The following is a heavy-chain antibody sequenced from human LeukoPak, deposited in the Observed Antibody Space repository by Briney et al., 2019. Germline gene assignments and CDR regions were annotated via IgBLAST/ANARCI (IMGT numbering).Heavy chain of an antibody. Sequence: ASVKVSCKVSGNTLTELSMHWVRQAPGKGLEWMGGFDPEDGETIYAQKFQGRVTMTEDTSTDTAYMELSSLRSEDTAVYYCATEEVKPWFGECHAFDIWGQGTMVTVSS. CDR3: ATEEVKPWFGECHAFDI. CDR1: GNTLTELS. CDR2: FDPEDGET. J-gene: IGHJ3*02. D-gene: IGHD3-10*01. V-gene: IGHV1-24*01.